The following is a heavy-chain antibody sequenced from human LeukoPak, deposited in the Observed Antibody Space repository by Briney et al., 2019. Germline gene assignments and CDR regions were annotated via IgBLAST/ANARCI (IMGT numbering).Heavy chain of an antibody. D-gene: IGHD6-25*01. CDR3: ARGSVSGYYFDY. J-gene: IGHJ4*02. CDR1: GYSISSGYY. Sequence: SETLSLTCTVSGYSISSGYYWGWIRQPPGKGLKWIGSMYHSGTTHYNPSLKSRVTISVDTSKNQFSLKLSSVTAADTAVYYCARGSVSGYYFDYWGQGNLVTVSS. CDR2: MYHSGTT. V-gene: IGHV4-38-2*02.